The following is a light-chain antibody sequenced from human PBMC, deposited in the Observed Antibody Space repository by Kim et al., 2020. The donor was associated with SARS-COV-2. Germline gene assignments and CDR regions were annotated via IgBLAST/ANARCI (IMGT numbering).Light chain of an antibody. V-gene: IGLV3-9*01. Sequence: SYELTQPLSVSVALGQTARITCGGNNIGSKNVHWYQQKPGQAPVLVIYRDINRPSGIPERFSGSNSGNTATLTIGRAQVGDEADYYCQVWDSSTAVFGGGTQLTVL. CDR2: RDI. CDR1: NIGSKN. CDR3: QVWDSSTAV. J-gene: IGLJ2*01.